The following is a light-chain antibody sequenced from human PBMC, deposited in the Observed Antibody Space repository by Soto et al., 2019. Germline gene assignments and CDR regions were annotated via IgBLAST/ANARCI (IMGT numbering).Light chain of an antibody. Sequence: IPMTPSPFTPSSSVGDRIPIICRASQSISSWLAWYQQKPGKAPKLLIYDASSLESGVPSRFSGSGSGTEFTLTISSLQPDDFATYYCQQYNSYSFGGGTKVDIK. V-gene: IGKV1-5*02. J-gene: IGKJ4*01. CDR2: DAS. CDR1: QSISSW. CDR3: QQYNSYS.